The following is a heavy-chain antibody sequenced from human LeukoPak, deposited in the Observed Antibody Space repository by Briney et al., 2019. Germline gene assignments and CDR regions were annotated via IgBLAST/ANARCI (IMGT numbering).Heavy chain of an antibody. CDR2: IYYSGST. J-gene: IGHJ3*02. Sequence: SETLSLTCTVSGGSISSYYWSWIRQPPGKGLEWIGYIYYSGSTSYNPSLKSRVTISVDTSKNQFSLKLSSVTAADTAVYYCARDKWSGEAFDIWGQGTMVTVSS. D-gene: IGHD3-3*01. CDR3: ARDKWSGEAFDI. CDR1: GGSISSYY. V-gene: IGHV4-59*01.